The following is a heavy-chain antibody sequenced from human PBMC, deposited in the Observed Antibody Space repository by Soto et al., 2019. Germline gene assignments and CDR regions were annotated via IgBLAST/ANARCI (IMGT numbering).Heavy chain of an antibody. CDR2: VFNDESSI. CDR1: GSGFSALA. V-gene: IGHV3-30-3*01. J-gene: IGHJ4*02. D-gene: IGHD3-22*01. Sequence: LRLSCTASGSGFSALAMHWIRQPPGKGLEWVAVVFNDESSISYADSVKGRFTISRDNSRNTLYLQMTSLRLEDTALYYCATGAAYYYDTSRYWGQGTLVTVSS. CDR3: ATGAAYYYDTSRY.